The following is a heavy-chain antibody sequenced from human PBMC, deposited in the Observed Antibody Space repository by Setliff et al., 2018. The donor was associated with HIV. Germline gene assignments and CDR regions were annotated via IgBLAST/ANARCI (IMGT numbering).Heavy chain of an antibody. J-gene: IGHJ4*02. CDR2: IKDRTDNYAT. Sequence: SLRLSCAASGFTFSGSPIHWVRQASGKGLEWLGRIKDRTDNYATAYAASVKGRFTIFRDDSANTAYLQINSLEIEDTAVYYCTRPQYIYENGGSDYWGQGTLVTVPS. D-gene: IGHD3-22*01. CDR3: TRPQYIYENGGSDY. CDR1: GFTFSGSP. V-gene: IGHV3-73*01.